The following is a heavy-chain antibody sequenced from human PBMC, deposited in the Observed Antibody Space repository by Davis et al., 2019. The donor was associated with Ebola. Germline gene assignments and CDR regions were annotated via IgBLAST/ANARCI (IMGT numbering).Heavy chain of an antibody. V-gene: IGHV3-21*04. CDR1: GFTFSSYS. CDR3: ANPPTYCSGGSCYSPFDY. CDR2: ISSSSSYI. D-gene: IGHD2-15*01. J-gene: IGHJ4*02. Sequence: GESLKISCAASGFTFSSYSMNWVRQAPGKGLEWVSSISSSSSYIYYADSVKGRFTISRDNAKNSLYLQMNSLRAEDTAVYYCANPPTYCSGGSCYSPFDYWGQGTLVTVSS.